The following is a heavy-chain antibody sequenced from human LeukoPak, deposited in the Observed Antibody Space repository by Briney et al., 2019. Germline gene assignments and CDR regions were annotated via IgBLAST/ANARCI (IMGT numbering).Heavy chain of an antibody. D-gene: IGHD3-16*02. CDR1: GFTFSSYS. CDR3: AKGGGVIATRGAFDI. J-gene: IGHJ3*02. V-gene: IGHV3-21*04. Sequence: PGGSLRLSCAASGFTFSSYSMNWVRQAPGKGLEWVSSISSSSSYIYYADSVKGRFTISRDNAKNSLYLQMNSLGAEDTAVYYCAKGGGVIATRGAFDIWGQGTMVTVSS. CDR2: ISSSSSYI.